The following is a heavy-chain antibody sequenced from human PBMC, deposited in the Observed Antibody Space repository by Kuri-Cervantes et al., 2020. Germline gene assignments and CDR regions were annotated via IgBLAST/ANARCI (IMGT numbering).Heavy chain of an antibody. CDR1: GFTFSSYG. J-gene: IGHJ6*02. CDR2: IWYDGSNK. Sequence: GESLKISCAASGFTFSSYGMHWVRQAPGKGLEWVAVIWYDGSNKYYADSVKGRFTISRDNAKNSPYLQMNSLRDEDTAVYYCAQRNYYYYYGMDVWGQGTTVTVSS. V-gene: IGHV3-33*06. CDR3: AQRNYYYYYGMDV.